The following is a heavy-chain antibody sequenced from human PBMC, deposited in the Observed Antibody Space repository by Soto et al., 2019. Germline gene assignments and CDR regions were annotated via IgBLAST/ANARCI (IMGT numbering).Heavy chain of an antibody. J-gene: IGHJ5*02. CDR1: GFTVSSNY. D-gene: IGHD3-22*01. CDR2: IYSGGTT. CDR3: ARNGDSSDYRGCFDP. Sequence: EVQLVESGGGLVQPGGSLRLSCAASGFTVSSNYMSWVRQAPGKGLEWVSVIYSGGTTYYAESVKGRFTISRDNSKNTLYLQMNSRRAEYTAVYYCARNGDSSDYRGCFDPWGQGTLVTVSS. V-gene: IGHV3-66*01.